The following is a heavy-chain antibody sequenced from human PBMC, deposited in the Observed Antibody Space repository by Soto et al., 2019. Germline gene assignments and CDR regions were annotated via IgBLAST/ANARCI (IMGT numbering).Heavy chain of an antibody. D-gene: IGHD3-22*01. CDR3: AKGGGYYPYYGTDV. V-gene: IGHV3-23*01. CDR1: GFTFSSYA. CDR2: ISGSGGST. Sequence: GGSLRLSCAASGFTFSSYAMSWVRQAPGKGLEWVSAISGSGGSTYYADSVKGRFTISRDNSKNTLYLQMNSLRAEDTAVYYCAKGGGYYPYYGTDVWGQGTTVTVSS. J-gene: IGHJ6*02.